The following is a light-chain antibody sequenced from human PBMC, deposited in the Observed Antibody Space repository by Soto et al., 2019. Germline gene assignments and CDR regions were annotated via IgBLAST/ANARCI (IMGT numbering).Light chain of an antibody. CDR1: QGTSNY. V-gene: IGKV1-27*01. Sequence: DIQMTQSPSSLSASVGDRVIITCRASQGTSNYVAWYQQKPGKVPKVLIYAASTFQSGVPSRFSGSGSGTDFTLTISSLLPEDVATYYCQQYYIAPQTFGQGTKVEI. J-gene: IGKJ1*01. CDR2: AAS. CDR3: QQYYIAPQT.